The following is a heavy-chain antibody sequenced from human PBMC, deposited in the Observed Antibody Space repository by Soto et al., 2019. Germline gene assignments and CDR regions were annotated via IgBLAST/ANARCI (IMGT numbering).Heavy chain of an antibody. Sequence: EVQLLESGGGLVQPGGSLRLSCAASGFTFSSYAMSWVRQAPGKGLEWVSAIRGSGGTTYYADSVKGRFTFSRDNSTNTLYLQMNSLRAEDTAVYYCAKTANGWFSAFDIWGQGTMVTVSS. CDR3: AKTANGWFSAFDI. V-gene: IGHV3-23*01. D-gene: IGHD6-19*01. CDR2: IRGSGGTT. CDR1: GFTFSSYA. J-gene: IGHJ3*02.